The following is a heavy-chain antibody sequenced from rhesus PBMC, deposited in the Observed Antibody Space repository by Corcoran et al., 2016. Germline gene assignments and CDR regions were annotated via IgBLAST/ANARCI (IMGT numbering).Heavy chain of an antibody. CDR2: IYWNDSK. CDR3: ARDGVGAPFDY. Sequence: QVTLKESGPALVTPTQPLTLTCTFSGFSISPTGTGVGWIRQPPGKALEWLASIYWNDSKYYSTSLKSRLTISKDTSKNQVVLTMTNMDPVDTATYYCARDGVGAPFDYWGQGVLVTVSS. CDR1: GFSISPTGTG. V-gene: IGHV2-95*01. J-gene: IGHJ4*01. D-gene: IGHD1-44*02.